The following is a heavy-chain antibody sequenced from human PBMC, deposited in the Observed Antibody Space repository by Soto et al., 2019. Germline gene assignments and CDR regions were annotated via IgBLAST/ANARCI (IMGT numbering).Heavy chain of an antibody. Sequence: ASVKVSCKASGYPFSDNQIHWLRRAPGQGLEWMGRINPKSDDTNYAQRFQGRVTMTRDTSIDTAYLELTGLTSDDTATYYCARKHSLDYIRWGLDPWGQGTLVTVSS. CDR2: INPKSDDT. V-gene: IGHV1-2*02. CDR1: GYPFSDNQ. CDR3: ARKHSLDYIRWGLDP. J-gene: IGHJ5*02. D-gene: IGHD4-4*01.